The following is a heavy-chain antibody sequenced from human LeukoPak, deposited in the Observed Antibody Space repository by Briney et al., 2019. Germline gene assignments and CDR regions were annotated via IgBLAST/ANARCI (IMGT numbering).Heavy chain of an antibody. Sequence: PGGSLRLSCAASGFTFSSYSMNWVRQAPGKGLEWVSSISSSSSYIYYADSVKGRFTISRDNAKNSLYLQMNSLRAEDTAVYYCARDAAHDYGDYSGVQFDPWGQGTLVTVSS. CDR1: GFTFSSYS. J-gene: IGHJ5*02. CDR3: ARDAAHDYGDYSGVQFDP. V-gene: IGHV3-21*01. CDR2: ISSSSSYI. D-gene: IGHD4-17*01.